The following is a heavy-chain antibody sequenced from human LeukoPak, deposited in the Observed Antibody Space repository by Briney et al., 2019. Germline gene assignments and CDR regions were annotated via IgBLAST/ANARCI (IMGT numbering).Heavy chain of an antibody. J-gene: IGHJ4*02. V-gene: IGHV4-59*01. CDR3: ARGCGTGYSSSCY. CDR1: GGSISSYY. Sequence: PSETLSLTCTVSGGSISSYYWSWIRQPPGKGLEWIGYIYYSGSTNYNPSLKSRVTISVDTSKNQFSLKLSSVTAADTAVYYCARGCGTGYSSSCYWGQGTLVTVSS. CDR2: IYYSGST. D-gene: IGHD6-13*01.